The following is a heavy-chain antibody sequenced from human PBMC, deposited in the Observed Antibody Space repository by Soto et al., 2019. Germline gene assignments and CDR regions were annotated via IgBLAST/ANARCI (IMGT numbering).Heavy chain of an antibody. J-gene: IGHJ6*03. V-gene: IGHV1-3*01. CDR2: INAGNGNT. D-gene: IGHD2-2*01. CDR1: GYTFTSYA. CDR3: ARQDIVVVPAATSLYYYYYMDV. Sequence: ASVKVSCKASGYTFTSYAMHWVRQAPGQRLEWMGWINAGNGNTKYSQKFQGRVTITRDTSASTAYMELSSLRSEDTAVYYCARQDIVVVPAATSLYYYYYMDVWGKGTTVTV.